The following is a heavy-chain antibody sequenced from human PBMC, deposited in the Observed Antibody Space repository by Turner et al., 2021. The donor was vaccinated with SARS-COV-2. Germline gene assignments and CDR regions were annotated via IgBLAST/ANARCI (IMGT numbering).Heavy chain of an antibody. D-gene: IGHD5-12*01. J-gene: IGHJ4*02. CDR3: ARSVSWLQSLTVDY. V-gene: IGHV1-2*02. CDR1: GYTFAGYY. Sequence: QVQLVQSGPEVKKPGASVNVSCKASGYTFAGYYIHWVRQAPGQGLKWMGWINPNRGGTNYAKRFQGRVTMTGDTSISTAYMELSTLRSDDTAVYYCARSVSWLQSLTVDYWGQGTLVTVSS. CDR2: INPNRGGT.